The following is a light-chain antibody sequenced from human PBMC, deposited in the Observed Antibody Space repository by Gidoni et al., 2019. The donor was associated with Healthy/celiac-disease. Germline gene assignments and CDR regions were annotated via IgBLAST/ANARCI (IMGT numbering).Light chain of an antibody. J-gene: IGKJ1*01. V-gene: IGKV1-39*01. CDR3: QQSYSTPST. CDR2: AAS. CDR1: QSISSY. Sequence: DIQMTQSPSSLSASVGDRVTITCRASQSISSYLNWYQQKPGKAPKLLIYAASSLQSGVPSRFSGSGSGTDFTLTISSLQPEDFATYYCQQSYSTPSTFXHXTKVEI.